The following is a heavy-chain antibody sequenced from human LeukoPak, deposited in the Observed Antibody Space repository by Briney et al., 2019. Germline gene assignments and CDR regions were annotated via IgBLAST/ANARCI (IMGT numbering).Heavy chain of an antibody. J-gene: IGHJ4*02. CDR1: GFTFDDYA. CDR2: ISWNSGSI. Sequence: GRSLMLSCAASGFTFDDYAMHWVRHAPGKGLEWVSGISWNSGSIGYADSVKGRFTISRDNAKNSLYLQMNSLRAEDTALYYCAKDAEAVASYFDYWGQGTLVTVSS. V-gene: IGHV3-9*01. D-gene: IGHD6-19*01. CDR3: AKDAEAVASYFDY.